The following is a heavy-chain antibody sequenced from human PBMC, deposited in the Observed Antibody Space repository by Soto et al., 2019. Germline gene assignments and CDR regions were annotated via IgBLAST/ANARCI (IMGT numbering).Heavy chain of an antibody. CDR1: GFTFSTYA. CDR2: VSASGLNT. V-gene: IGHV3-23*01. J-gene: IGHJ4*02. CDR3: AKARPRRTSGYFFDS. Sequence: PGGSLRLSCAASGFTFSTYAMAWVGQAPGKGVEWVSGVSASGLNTDYADPVKGRFYISRDNSKNTVSLHMNSLRAEDTALYYCAKARPRRTSGYFFDSWGQGTPVTVSS. D-gene: IGHD1-1*01.